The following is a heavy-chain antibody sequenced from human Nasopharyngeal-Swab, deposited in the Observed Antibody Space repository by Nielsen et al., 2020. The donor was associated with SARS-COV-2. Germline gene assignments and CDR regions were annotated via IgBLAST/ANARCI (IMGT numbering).Heavy chain of an antibody. J-gene: IGHJ3*02. CDR3: ARADTAMANDAFDI. D-gene: IGHD5-18*01. Sequence: ASVKVSCKASGYTFTGYYMHWVRQAPGQGLEWMGWINPNSGGTNYAQKFQGRVTMTRDTSISTAYMELSRLRSDDTAVYYCARADTAMANDAFDIWGQGTMVTVSS. CDR1: GYTFTGYY. CDR2: INPNSGGT. V-gene: IGHV1-2*02.